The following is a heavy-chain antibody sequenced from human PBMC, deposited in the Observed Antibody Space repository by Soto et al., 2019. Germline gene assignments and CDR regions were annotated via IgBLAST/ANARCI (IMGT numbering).Heavy chain of an antibody. D-gene: IGHD3-22*01. V-gene: IGHV4-59*01. CDR2: IYYSGST. Sequence: SETLSLTCTVSGGSISSYYWSWIRQPPGKGLEWIGYIYYSGSTNYNPSLKSRVTISVDTSKNQFSLELSSVTAADTAVYYCARGSRIVSSGYYFDYWGQGTLVTVSS. CDR1: GGSISSYY. J-gene: IGHJ4*02. CDR3: ARGSRIVSSGYYFDY.